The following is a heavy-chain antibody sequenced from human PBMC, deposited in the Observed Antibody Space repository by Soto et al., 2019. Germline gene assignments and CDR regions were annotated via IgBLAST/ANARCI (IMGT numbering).Heavy chain of an antibody. CDR3: ARGLRVGELSTCFDY. V-gene: IGHV1-69*01. Sequence: QVQLVQSGAEVKKHGSSVKVSCKASGGTFSSYAISWVRQAPGQGLEWMGGIIPICGTANYAQTFQGRVTITADESTSTAYRELSSLRSEDTAVYYCARGLRVGELSTCFDYWGQGTLVTVSS. J-gene: IGHJ4*02. D-gene: IGHD3-16*02. CDR2: IIPICGTA. CDR1: GGTFSSYA.